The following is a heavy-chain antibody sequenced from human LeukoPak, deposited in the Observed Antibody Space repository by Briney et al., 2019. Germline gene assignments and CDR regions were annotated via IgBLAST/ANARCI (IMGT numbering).Heavy chain of an antibody. V-gene: IGHV3-30*04. CDR2: ISYDRSNK. CDR3: AGVDAAMPDAFDI. Sequence: HPGGSLRLSCAASGFTFSSYAMHWVRQTPGKGLEWVAAISYDRSNKYSADSVKDRFTISRDNSKNTLYLQMNSLRTDDTAVYYCAGVDAAMPDAFDIWGQGTTVTVSS. J-gene: IGHJ3*02. D-gene: IGHD5-18*01. CDR1: GFTFSSYA.